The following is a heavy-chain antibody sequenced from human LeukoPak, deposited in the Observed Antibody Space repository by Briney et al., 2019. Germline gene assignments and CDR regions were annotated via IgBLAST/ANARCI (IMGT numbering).Heavy chain of an antibody. D-gene: IGHD3-3*01. CDR3: ARGGDYDSWSGYYVFLDY. CDR1: GASMSTNYRY. Sequence: SETLSLTCTVSGASMSTNYRYWGWIRQPPGKGLEWIGSVYYNGNTYYNPSLKSRVTMSIDTSKNIFSLMMTSLTAADTGVYYCARGGDYDSWSGYYVFLDYWGQGTLVSVSS. J-gene: IGHJ4*02. CDR2: VYYNGNT. V-gene: IGHV4-39*07.